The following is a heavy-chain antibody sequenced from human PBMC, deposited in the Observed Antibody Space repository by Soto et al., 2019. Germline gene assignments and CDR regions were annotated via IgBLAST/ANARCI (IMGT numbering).Heavy chain of an antibody. D-gene: IGHD1-26*01. Sequence: SETLSLTCAVYGGSFSGYYWSWIRQPPGKGLEWIGEINHSGSTNYNPSLKSRVTISVDTSKNQFSLKLSSVTAADTAVYYCSERGGSYHHFDYWGQGTLVTVSS. CDR3: SERGGSYHHFDY. J-gene: IGHJ4*02. V-gene: IGHV4-34*01. CDR2: INHSGST. CDR1: GGSFSGYY.